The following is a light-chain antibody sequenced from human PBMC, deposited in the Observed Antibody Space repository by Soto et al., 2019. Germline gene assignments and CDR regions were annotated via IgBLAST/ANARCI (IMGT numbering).Light chain of an antibody. V-gene: IGKV1-12*01. J-gene: IGKJ5*01. CDR3: QQANSFPIT. CDR1: QGISSW. Sequence: DIPMTQSPSSVSASVGDRVTITWRASQGISSWLAWYQKKPGKAPNLLIYAASSLQSVVPSRFSGIESGTDFTLTISSLQPEYCAIYFCQQANSFPITFGQGTRLEIK. CDR2: AAS.